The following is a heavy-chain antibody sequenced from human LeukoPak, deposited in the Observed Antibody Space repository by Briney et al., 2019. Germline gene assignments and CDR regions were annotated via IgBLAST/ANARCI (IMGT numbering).Heavy chain of an antibody. Sequence: PGGSLRLSCAASGFTFSSYGMHWVRQAPGKGLEWVAVIWYDGSNKYYADSVKGRFTISRDNSKNTLYLQMNSLRAEDTAVYYCARVMVRGVSYYYYGMDVWGQGTTVTVSS. CDR2: IWYDGSNK. J-gene: IGHJ6*02. CDR1: GFTFSSYG. D-gene: IGHD3-10*01. CDR3: ARVMVRGVSYYYYGMDV. V-gene: IGHV3-33*01.